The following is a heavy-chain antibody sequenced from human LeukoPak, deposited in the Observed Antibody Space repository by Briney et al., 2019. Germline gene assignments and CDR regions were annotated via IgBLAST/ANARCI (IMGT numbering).Heavy chain of an antibody. CDR3: ARVSGYSYGGNDY. V-gene: IGHV4-34*01. CDR1: GGSFSGYY. J-gene: IGHJ4*02. D-gene: IGHD5-18*01. Sequence: PSETLSLTCAVSGGSFSGYYWNWLRQPPGKGLEWIGEINHSGSTYYNPSLKSRVTISVDTSKNQFSLKLNSVTAADTAVYYCARVSGYSYGGNDYWGQGTLVTVSS. CDR2: INHSGST.